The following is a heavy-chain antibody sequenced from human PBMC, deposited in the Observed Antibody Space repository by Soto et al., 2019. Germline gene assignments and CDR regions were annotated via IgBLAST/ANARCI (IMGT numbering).Heavy chain of an antibody. CDR3: AKPRGGGGYSYGLDY. V-gene: IGHV3-48*01. J-gene: IGHJ4*02. CDR1: GFTFSSYS. CDR2: ISSSSSTI. D-gene: IGHD5-18*01. Sequence: EVQLVESGGGLVQPGGSLRLSCAASGFTFSSYSMNWVRQAPGKGLEWVSYISSSSSTIYYADSVKDRFTISRDNSKNTLYLQMNSLRAEDTAVYYCAKPRGGGGYSYGLDYWGQGTLVTVSS.